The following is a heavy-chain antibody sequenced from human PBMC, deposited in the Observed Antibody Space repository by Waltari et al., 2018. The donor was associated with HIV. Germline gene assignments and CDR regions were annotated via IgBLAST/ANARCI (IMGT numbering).Heavy chain of an antibody. CDR1: GFTFSDYF. J-gene: IGHJ4*02. CDR3: ARESSVWDF. CDR2: VSHTGTDT. D-gene: IGHD6-19*01. Sequence: SGFTFSDYFMSWIRQTPRKGLELLAYVSHTGTDTFYADSLRGRFAVSRDNSRNSLYLDLNKLTTEDSGIYYCARESSVWDFWGQGILVTVSS. V-gene: IGHV3-11*01.